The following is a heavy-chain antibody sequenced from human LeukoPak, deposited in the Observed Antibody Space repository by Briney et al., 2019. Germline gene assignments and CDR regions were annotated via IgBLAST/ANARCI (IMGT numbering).Heavy chain of an antibody. CDR1: GGSISSYY. J-gene: IGHJ5*02. CDR2: ISYSGTT. Sequence: PSETLSLTCTVSGGSISSYYWSWIRQPPGKGLEWIGYISYSGTTNYNPSLKSRVTISVDTSKNQFSLKLSSVTAADTAVYYCARCDNWFDPWGQGTLVTVSS. CDR3: ARCDNWFDP. V-gene: IGHV4-59*01.